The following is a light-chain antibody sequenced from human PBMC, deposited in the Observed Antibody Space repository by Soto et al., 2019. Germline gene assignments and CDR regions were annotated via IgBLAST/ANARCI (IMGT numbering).Light chain of an antibody. CDR3: QQYYSYPLE. V-gene: IGKV1-8*01. Sequence: AIRMTQSPSSLSASTGDRVTITCRASQGISSYLAWYQQKPGKAPKLLIYAASTLQSGVPSRFSGSGSGTDFTLTISCLQSEDFATYYCQQYYSYPLEFGGGTKVEIK. J-gene: IGKJ4*01. CDR1: QGISSY. CDR2: AAS.